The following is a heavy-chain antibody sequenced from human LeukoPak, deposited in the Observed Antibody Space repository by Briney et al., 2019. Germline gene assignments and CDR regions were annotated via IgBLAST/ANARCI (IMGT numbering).Heavy chain of an antibody. D-gene: IGHD4-17*01. CDR1: GFTFSTYA. CDR2: ISGGGGST. Sequence: GGSLRLSCAASGFTFSTYAMSWVRQAPGKGLEWVSVISGGGGSTYYADSVKGRFTISRDNSKNMLYLQMNSLRAEDTAVYYCAKDVATTVYYFDYWGQGTLVTVSS. V-gene: IGHV3-23*01. J-gene: IGHJ4*02. CDR3: AKDVATTVYYFDY.